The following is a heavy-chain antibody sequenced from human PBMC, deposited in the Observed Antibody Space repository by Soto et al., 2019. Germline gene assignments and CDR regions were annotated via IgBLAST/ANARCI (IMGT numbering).Heavy chain of an antibody. V-gene: IGHV3-30-3*01. CDR2: ISYDGSNK. Sequence: PGGSLRLSCAASGFTFSSYAMHWVRQAPGKGLEWVAVISYDGSNKYYADSVKGRFTISRDNSKNTLYLQMNGLRAEDTAVYYCARDTLDGDPFDYWGQGTLVTVPS. CDR1: GFTFSSYA. J-gene: IGHJ4*02. D-gene: IGHD4-17*01. CDR3: ARDTLDGDPFDY.